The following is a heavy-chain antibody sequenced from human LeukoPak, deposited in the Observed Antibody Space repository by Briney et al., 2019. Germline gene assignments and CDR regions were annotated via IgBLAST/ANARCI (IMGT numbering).Heavy chain of an antibody. Sequence: SQTLSLTCTVSGGSISSGDYYWSWIRQPPGKGLEWIGYIYYSGSTYYNPSLKSRVTISVDTSKNQFSLKLSSVTAADTAVYYCASARHYGGNVDAFDIWGQGTMVTVSS. V-gene: IGHV4-30-4*08. CDR2: IYYSGST. CDR1: GGSISSGDYY. D-gene: IGHD4-23*01. J-gene: IGHJ3*02. CDR3: ASARHYGGNVDAFDI.